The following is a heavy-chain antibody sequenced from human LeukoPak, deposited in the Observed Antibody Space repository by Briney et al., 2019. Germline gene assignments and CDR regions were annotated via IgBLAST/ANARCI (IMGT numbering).Heavy chain of an antibody. CDR2: INHSGST. CDR1: GGSFSAYY. V-gene: IGHV4-34*01. CDR3: ARRQRRYYYMDV. J-gene: IGHJ6*03. Sequence: SETLSLTCAVYGGSFSAYYWSWIRQPPGKGLEWIGQINHSGSTSYNPSLESRVTISIDTSKNQFTLTLSSVTAADTAVYYCARRQRRYYYMDVWGKGTTVTISS. D-gene: IGHD5-18*01.